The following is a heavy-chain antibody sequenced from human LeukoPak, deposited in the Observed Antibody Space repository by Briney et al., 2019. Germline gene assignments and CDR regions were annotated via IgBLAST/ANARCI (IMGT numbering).Heavy chain of an antibody. Sequence: GGSLRLSCAASGFTFSSYAMSWVRQAPGKGLEWVSTISSSGGSTQDADSVKGRFTISRDNSKNLLFLQMDSLRAEDTALYYCAKPGGPGIAARGAFDLWGQGTMVTVSS. V-gene: IGHV3-23*01. D-gene: IGHD6-25*01. CDR1: GFTFSSYA. CDR2: ISSSGGST. J-gene: IGHJ3*01. CDR3: AKPGGPGIAARGAFDL.